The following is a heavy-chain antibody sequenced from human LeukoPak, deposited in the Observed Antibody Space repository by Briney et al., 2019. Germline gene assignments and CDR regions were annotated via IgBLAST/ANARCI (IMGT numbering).Heavy chain of an antibody. J-gene: IGHJ1*01. Sequence: ASVKVSCKASGGTFSSYAISWVRQAPGQGLEWMGGIIPIFGTANYAQKFQGRVTISADESTSTAYMELSSLRSEDTAVYYCARDSSEFRSLIPHWGQGTLVTVSS. CDR2: IIPIFGTA. D-gene: IGHD2-21*01. CDR1: GGTFSSYA. V-gene: IGHV1-69*13. CDR3: ARDSSEFRSLIPH.